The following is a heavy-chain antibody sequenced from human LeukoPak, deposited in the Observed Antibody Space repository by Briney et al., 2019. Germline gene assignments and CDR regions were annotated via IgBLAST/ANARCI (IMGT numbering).Heavy chain of an antibody. Sequence: SETLSLTCTVSGGSISSYYWSWIRQPPGKGLEWIGYIYYSGSTNYNPSLKSRVTISVDTSKNQFSLKLSSVTAADTAVYYCARGFGYYDSSGYYINDAFDIWGQGTMVTVSS. V-gene: IGHV4-59*01. CDR3: ARGFGYYDSSGYYINDAFDI. D-gene: IGHD3-22*01. J-gene: IGHJ3*02. CDR1: GGSISSYY. CDR2: IYYSGST.